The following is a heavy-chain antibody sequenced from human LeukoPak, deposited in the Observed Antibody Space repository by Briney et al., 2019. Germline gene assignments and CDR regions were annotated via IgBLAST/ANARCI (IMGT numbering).Heavy chain of an antibody. CDR3: ARAGVTIFGVVISVGWGNYYMDV. CDR2: ISAYNGNT. V-gene: IGHV1-18*01. D-gene: IGHD3-3*01. J-gene: IGHJ6*03. CDR1: GYTFTIYG. Sequence: ASVKVSCKSSGYTFTIYGISWVRQAPGQGLEWMGWISAYNGNTNYAQKLQGRVTMTTDTSTSTAYMELRSLRSDDTAVYYCARAGVTIFGVVISVGWGNYYMDVWGKGTTVTVSS.